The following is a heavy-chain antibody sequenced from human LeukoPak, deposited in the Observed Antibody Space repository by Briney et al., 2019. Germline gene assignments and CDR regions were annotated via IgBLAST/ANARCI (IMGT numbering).Heavy chain of an antibody. V-gene: IGHV3-23*01. D-gene: IGHD3-10*01. Sequence: PGGSLRLSCAASGFTFSSYAMYWVRQAPGKGLEWVSGIFGSGGSTHYADSVKGRFTISRDNSKNTVYLQMNSLRAEDTAVYYCARTRITMVRGVPDYWGQGTLVTVSS. CDR3: ARTRITMVRGVPDY. CDR2: IFGSGGST. CDR1: GFTFSSYA. J-gene: IGHJ4*02.